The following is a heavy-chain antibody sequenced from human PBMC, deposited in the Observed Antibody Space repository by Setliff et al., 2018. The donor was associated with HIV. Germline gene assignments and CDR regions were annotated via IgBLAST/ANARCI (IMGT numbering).Heavy chain of an antibody. CDR2: IIPIIGTA. J-gene: IGHJ4*02. Sequence: SVKVSCKAYGGTFSNYGISWVRQAPGQGLEWMGGIIPIIGTANYAQKFQGRVTMTRDTSTSTVYMEMSSLSSEDTTVYYCARDWKYSADSERQLVRGDWYYFDYWGQGTLVTVSS. CDR3: ARDWKYSADSERQLVRGDWYYFDY. D-gene: IGHD6-13*01. V-gene: IGHV1-69*05. CDR1: GGTFSNYG.